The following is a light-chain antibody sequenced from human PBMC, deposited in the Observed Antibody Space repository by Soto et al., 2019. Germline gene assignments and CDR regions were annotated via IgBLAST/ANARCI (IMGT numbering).Light chain of an antibody. CDR2: VEGSGSY. Sequence: QLVLTQSSSASASLGSSVKLTCTLSSGHSSYIIAWHQQQPGKAPRCLMKVEGSGSYNKGSGVPDRFSGSSSGADRYLTISNLQFEDEADYFCETWENNTWVFGGGTKLTVL. CDR1: SGHSSYI. CDR3: ETWENNTWV. V-gene: IGLV4-60*02. J-gene: IGLJ3*02.